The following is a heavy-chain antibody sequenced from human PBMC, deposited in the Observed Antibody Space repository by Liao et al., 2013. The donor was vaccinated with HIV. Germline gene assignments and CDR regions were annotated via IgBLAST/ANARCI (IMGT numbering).Heavy chain of an antibody. D-gene: IGHD3-3*01. Sequence: QVQLQQWGAGLLKPSETLSLTCAVSGGSFSGYYWTWIRQPPGKGLAWIGYIYYTGSTYNNPSLTSRVSISVDTSKNQFSLKLSSVTAADTAVYYCARTDQYYDFWNGYENWFDPWGQGTLVTVSS. J-gene: IGHJ5*02. CDR1: GGSFSGYY. CDR3: ARTDQYYDFWNGYENWFDP. CDR2: IYYTGST. V-gene: IGHV4-34*01.